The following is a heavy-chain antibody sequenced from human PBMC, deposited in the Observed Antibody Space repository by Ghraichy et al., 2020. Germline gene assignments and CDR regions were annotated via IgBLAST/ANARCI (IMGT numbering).Heavy chain of an antibody. J-gene: IGHJ2*01. CDR3: ARAGDYATSSYDWYFDL. Sequence: ASVKVSCKASVSTFFNYAVSWVRQAPGQGLEWMGWVSAYNGDTSYAQNFHGRVTMTTDTSSTTAYMELTSLRSDDTAVYYCARAGDYATSSYDWYFDLWGRGTLVIVSS. CDR2: VSAYNGDT. CDR1: VSTFFNYA. V-gene: IGHV1-18*01. D-gene: IGHD2-2*01.